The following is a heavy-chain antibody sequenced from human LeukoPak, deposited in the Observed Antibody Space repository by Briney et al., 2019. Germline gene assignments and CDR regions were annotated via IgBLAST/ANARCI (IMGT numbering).Heavy chain of an antibody. CDR2: IYYSGST. J-gene: IGHJ2*01. CDR1: GESFSGYY. V-gene: IGHV4-59*01. CDR3: ARVGLQESPAVWYFDL. D-gene: IGHD6-19*01. Sequence: SETLSLTCAVYGESFSGYYWSWIRQPPGKGLEWIGYIYYSGSTNYNPSLKSRVTISVDTSKNQFSLKLSPVTAADTAVYYCARVGLQESPAVWYFDLWGRGTLVTVSS.